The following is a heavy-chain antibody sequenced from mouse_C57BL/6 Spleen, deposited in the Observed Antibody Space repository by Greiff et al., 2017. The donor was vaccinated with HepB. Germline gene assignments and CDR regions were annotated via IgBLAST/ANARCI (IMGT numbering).Heavy chain of an antibody. D-gene: IGHD1-1*01. CDR2: ISSGGDYI. J-gene: IGHJ3*01. CDR1: GFTFSSYA. V-gene: IGHV5-9-1*02. CDR3: TRGYYGSRGFAY. Sequence: EVQVVESGEGLVKPGGSLKLSCAASGFTFSSYAMSWVRQTPEKRLEWVAYISSGGDYIYYADTVKGRFTISRDNARNTLYLQMSSLKSEDTAMYYCTRGYYGSRGFAYWGQGTLVTVSA.